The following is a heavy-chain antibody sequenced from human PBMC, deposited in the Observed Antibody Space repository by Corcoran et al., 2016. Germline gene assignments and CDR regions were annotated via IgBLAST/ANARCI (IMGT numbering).Heavy chain of an antibody. CDR2: INAGNGNT. CDR3: ARYGGYFFDP. D-gene: IGHD1-26*01. Sequence: QVQLVQSGAEVKKPGASVKVSCKASGYTFTSYAMHWVRQAPGQRLEWMGWINAGNGNTKYSQKFQGRVTITRDTSASTAYMELRSLGSEDASVYYCARYGGYFFDPWGQGTLVTVSS. J-gene: IGHJ5*02. V-gene: IGHV1-3*01. CDR1: GYTFTSYA.